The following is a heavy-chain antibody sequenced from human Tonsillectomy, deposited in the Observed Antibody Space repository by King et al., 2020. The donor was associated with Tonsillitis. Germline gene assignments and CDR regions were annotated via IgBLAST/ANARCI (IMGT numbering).Heavy chain of an antibody. CDR1: GFTFSSYA. CDR2: ISYDGSNK. J-gene: IGHJ5*02. V-gene: IGHV3-30-3*01. CDR3: ARDGQGYYDSSGYPLFDP. Sequence: VQLVESGGGVVQPGRSLRLSCAASGFTFSSYAMHWVRQAPGKGLEWVAVISYDGSNKYYADSVKGRFTISRDKSKNTLYLQMNSLRAEDTAVYYCARDGQGYYDSSGYPLFDPWGQGTLVTVSS. D-gene: IGHD3-22*01.